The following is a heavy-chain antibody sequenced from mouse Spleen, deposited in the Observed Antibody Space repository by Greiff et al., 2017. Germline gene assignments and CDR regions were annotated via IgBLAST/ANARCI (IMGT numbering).Heavy chain of an antibody. Sequence: VMLVESGPGLVAPSQSLSITCTVSGFSLTSYAVHWVRQSPGKGLEWLGVIWSDGSTDYNAAFISRLSITKDNSKSQVFFKMNSLQADDTAIYYCARNLILDWYFDVWGAGTTVAVSS. V-gene: IGHV2-4-1*01. CDR3: ARNLILDWYFDV. CDR1: GFSLTSYA. CDR2: IWSDGST. D-gene: IGHD1-1*01. J-gene: IGHJ1*01.